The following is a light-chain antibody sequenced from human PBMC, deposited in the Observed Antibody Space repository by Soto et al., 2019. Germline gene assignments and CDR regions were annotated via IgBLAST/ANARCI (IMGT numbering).Light chain of an antibody. J-gene: IGKJ5*01. CDR2: GAS. CDR3: QQYGSSPIT. V-gene: IGKV3-20*01. CDR1: QSVSSSY. Sequence: EIVLTQSPGTLSLSPVERATLYFSSSQSVSSSYLAWYQQKPGQAPRLLIYGASSRATGIPDRFSGSGSGTDFTLTISRLEPEDFAVYYCQQYGSSPITFGQGTRLEIK.